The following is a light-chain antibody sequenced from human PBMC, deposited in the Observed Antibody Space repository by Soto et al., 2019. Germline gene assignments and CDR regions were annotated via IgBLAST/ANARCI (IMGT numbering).Light chain of an antibody. Sequence: IVMTQSPATLSVAPGERVAFSWRASQGVSRKLAGYQHTTGQAPRLLSSGASTGATGIPARCSVSGSGTEFTLNISSLQSEDCAIYYCQQYHTWPITFGGGTKVDI. CDR3: QQYHTWPIT. CDR1: QGVSRK. V-gene: IGKV3-15*01. J-gene: IGKJ4*01. CDR2: GAS.